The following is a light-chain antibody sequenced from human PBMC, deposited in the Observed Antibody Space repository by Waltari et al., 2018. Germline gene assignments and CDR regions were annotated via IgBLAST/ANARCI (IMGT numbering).Light chain of an antibody. CDR1: ESVHNY. Sequence: DIQMTQSPSSLSASVGDRVTITCRTSESVHNYLNWYQQKPGKAPKLLIYETSTLQSGVPSRFSASGAGTDYTFTISSLQSEDVATYYCLHNFGTPLSFGGGTKVEIK. J-gene: IGKJ4*01. CDR3: LHNFGTPLS. V-gene: IGKV1-39*01. CDR2: ETS.